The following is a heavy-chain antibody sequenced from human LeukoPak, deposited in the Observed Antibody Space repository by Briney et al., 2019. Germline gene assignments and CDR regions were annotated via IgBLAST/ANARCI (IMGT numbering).Heavy chain of an antibody. CDR2: IYNSGTT. J-gene: IGHJ6*03. Sequence: SETLSLTCTVSGYSISSGYYWGWIRQPPGKGLEWIGTIYNSGTTYYNPSLESRVTISIDPSKNQFSLNLSAVTAADTGIYYCASGNYYMDVWVKGTTVTVSS. V-gene: IGHV4-38-2*02. D-gene: IGHD1-14*01. CDR1: GYSISSGYY. CDR3: ASGNYYMDV.